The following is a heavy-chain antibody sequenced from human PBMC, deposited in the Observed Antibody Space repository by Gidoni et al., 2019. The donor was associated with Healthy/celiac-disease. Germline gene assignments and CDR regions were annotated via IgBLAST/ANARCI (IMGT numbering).Heavy chain of an antibody. CDR1: GYTFTSYD. CDR2: MNPNSGNT. Sequence: QVQLVQSGAEVKKPGASVTVSCKAPGYTFTSYDINWVRQATGQGLGWMGWMNPNSGNTGYAQKFQGRVTMTRNTSISTAYMELSSLRSEDTAVYYCAGGPRGYSGYDPLDYWGQGTLVTVSS. J-gene: IGHJ4*02. V-gene: IGHV1-8*01. CDR3: AGGPRGYSGYDPLDY. D-gene: IGHD5-12*01.